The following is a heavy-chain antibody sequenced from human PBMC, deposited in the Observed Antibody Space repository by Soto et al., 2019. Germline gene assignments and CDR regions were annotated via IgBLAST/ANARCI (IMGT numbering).Heavy chain of an antibody. V-gene: IGHV4-59*11. D-gene: IGHD1-26*01. CDR3: ARDGREASGMDV. Sequence: SETLSLTCTVSGGSISSHYWSWVRQAPGKGLEWIGHIYYRGSTSYNPSLRSRSTISVDTSNNQFSLKLNSVTTADTAVYYCARDGREASGMDVWGQGTKVTVSS. J-gene: IGHJ6*02. CDR1: GGSISSHY. CDR2: IYYRGST.